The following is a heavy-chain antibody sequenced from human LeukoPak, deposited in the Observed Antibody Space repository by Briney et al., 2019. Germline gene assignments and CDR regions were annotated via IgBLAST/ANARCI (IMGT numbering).Heavy chain of an antibody. D-gene: IGHD6-13*01. CDR1: GGSISSSSYY. CDR2: IYYSGST. V-gene: IGHV4-39*07. J-gene: IGHJ4*02. CDR3: ARDRGAAADTEFDY. Sequence: SETLSLTCTVSGGSISSSSYYWGWIRQPPGKGLEWIGSIYYSGSTYYNPSLKSRVTISVGTSKNQFSLKLSSVTAADTAVYYCARDRGAAADTEFDYWGQGTLVTVSS.